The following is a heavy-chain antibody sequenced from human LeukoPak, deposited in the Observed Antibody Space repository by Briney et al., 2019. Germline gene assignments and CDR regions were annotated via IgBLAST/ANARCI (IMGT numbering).Heavy chain of an antibody. D-gene: IGHD2-2*01. V-gene: IGHV3-21*03. CDR3: ARDHLSYGPAAETSTDQYFQH. CDR1: GFTFTSYA. J-gene: IGHJ1*01. Sequence: GGSLRLSCAVSGFTFTSYAMSWVRQAPGKGLEWVSSINSSSSYIYYADSVKGRFTISRDNAKNSLYLQMNSLRAEDTAVYYCARDHLSYGPAAETSTDQYFQHWGQGTLVTVSS. CDR2: INSSSSYI.